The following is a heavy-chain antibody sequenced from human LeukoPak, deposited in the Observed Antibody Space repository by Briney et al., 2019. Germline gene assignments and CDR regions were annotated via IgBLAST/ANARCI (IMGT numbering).Heavy chain of an antibody. D-gene: IGHD1-26*01. CDR1: GYTFTSYG. V-gene: IGHV1-18*01. J-gene: IGHJ4*02. Sequence: ASVKVSCKASGYTFTSYGISWVRQAPGQGLEWMGWISAYNGNTNYARKLQGRVTVTTDTSTSTAYMELRSLRSDDTAVYYCARSTSGSYPRHFDYWGQGTLVTVSS. CDR3: ARSTSGSYPRHFDY. CDR2: ISAYNGNT.